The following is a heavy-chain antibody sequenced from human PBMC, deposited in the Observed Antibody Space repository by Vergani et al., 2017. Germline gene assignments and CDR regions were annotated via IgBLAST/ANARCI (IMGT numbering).Heavy chain of an antibody. CDR1: GGSISSYY. D-gene: IGHD2-15*01. Sequence: QVQLQESGPGLVKPSETLSLTCTVSGGSISSYYWSWIRQPPGKGLEWIGYIYYSGSTYYNPSLKSRVTISVDTSKNQLSLKLSSVTAADTAVYYCARKSLGYCSGGSCYSDGNWYFDLWGRGTLVTVSS. J-gene: IGHJ2*01. CDR3: ARKSLGYCSGGSCYSDGNWYFDL. CDR2: IYYSGST. V-gene: IGHV4-59*06.